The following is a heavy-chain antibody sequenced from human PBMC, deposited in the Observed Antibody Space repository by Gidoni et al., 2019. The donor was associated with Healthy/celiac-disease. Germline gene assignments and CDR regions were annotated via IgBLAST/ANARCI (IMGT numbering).Heavy chain of an antibody. CDR2: ISSSSSYR. V-gene: IGHV3-21*01. CDR3: ARNYGDYGLFDY. D-gene: IGHD4-17*01. CDR1: GFPFSRYR. Sequence: EVQLVESGGGLVKPGGSLRLSCAAPGFPFSRYRMNGVRQAPGKGLEGVSSISSSSSYRYYADSVKGRFTISRDNAKNSLYLQMNSLRAEDTAVYYCARNYGDYGLFDYWGQGTLVTVSS. J-gene: IGHJ4*02.